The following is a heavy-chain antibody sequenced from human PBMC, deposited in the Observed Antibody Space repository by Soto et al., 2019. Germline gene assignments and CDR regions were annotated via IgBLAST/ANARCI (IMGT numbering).Heavy chain of an antibody. CDR3: ARDGVQEYSSSYYYYYYGMDV. V-gene: IGHV1-3*01. CDR2: INAGNGNT. J-gene: IGHJ6*02. Sequence: ASVKVSCKASGYTFTSYAMHWVRQAPGQRLEWMGWINAGNGNTKYSQKFQGRVTITRDTSASTAYMELSSLRSEDTAVYYCARDGVQEYSSSYYYYYYGMDVWGQGTTVTVSS. D-gene: IGHD6-6*01. CDR1: GYTFTSYA.